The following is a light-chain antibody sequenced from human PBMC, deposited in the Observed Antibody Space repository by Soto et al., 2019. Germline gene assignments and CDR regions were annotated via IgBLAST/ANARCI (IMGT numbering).Light chain of an antibody. J-gene: IGKJ5*01. Sequence: EIVFTQSAGTLSLSPGERATLSCRASQGVSSRLAWYQHKPGQAPRLLISGASNRATGIPDRFSGSGSGTEFTLTISRLEPEDFAMYYCQQHGGSPITFGQGTRLEIK. CDR2: GAS. CDR3: QQHGGSPIT. V-gene: IGKV3-20*01. CDR1: QGVSSR.